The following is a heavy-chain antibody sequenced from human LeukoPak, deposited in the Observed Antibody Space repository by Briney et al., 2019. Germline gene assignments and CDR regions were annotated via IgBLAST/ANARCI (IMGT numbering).Heavy chain of an antibody. D-gene: IGHD3-22*01. Sequence: GESLKISCKGSGYSFTSYWIVWVCQMPGKGLEWMGIIYPGDSDTRYSPSFQGQVTISADKSISTAYLQWSSLKASDTAMYYCAKSPSYYDSSGSFDYWGQGTLVTVSS. CDR2: IYPGDSDT. V-gene: IGHV5-51*01. J-gene: IGHJ4*02. CDR1: GYSFTSYW. CDR3: AKSPSYYDSSGSFDY.